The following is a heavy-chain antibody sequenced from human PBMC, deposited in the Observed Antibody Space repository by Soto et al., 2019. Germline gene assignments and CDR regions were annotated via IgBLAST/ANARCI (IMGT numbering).Heavy chain of an antibody. J-gene: IGHJ4*02. Sequence: QLQLQESGSGLVKPSQTLSLTCAVSGGSISSGGYSWSWIRQPPGKGLEWIGYIYHSGSTYYNPALKSRITISIDRSKNQLSLKLSSVTAADTAVYYCARGMTTVTTLDYWGQGTLVTVSS. V-gene: IGHV4-30-2*01. D-gene: IGHD4-4*01. CDR2: IYHSGST. CDR1: GGSISSGGYS. CDR3: ARGMTTVTTLDY.